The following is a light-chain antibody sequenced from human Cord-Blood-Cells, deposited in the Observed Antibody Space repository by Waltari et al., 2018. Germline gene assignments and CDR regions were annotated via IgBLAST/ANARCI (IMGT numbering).Light chain of an antibody. Sequence: QSALTQPASVSGSPGQSITISCTGTSSDFGSYNLFSWYQQHPGKAPKLMIYEGSKRPSGVSNRFSGSKSGNTASLTISGLQAEDEADYYCCSYAGSSTXVFGGGXXXTXL. CDR2: EGS. CDR1: SSDFGSYNL. CDR3: CSYAGSSTXV. J-gene: IGLJ3*02. V-gene: IGLV2-23*01.